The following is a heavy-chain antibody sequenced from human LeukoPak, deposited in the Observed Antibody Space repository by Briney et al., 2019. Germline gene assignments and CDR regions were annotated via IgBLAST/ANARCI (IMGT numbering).Heavy chain of an antibody. V-gene: IGHV3-7*04. D-gene: IGHD2-15*01. CDR3: ARENRWTHFDY. CDR1: GFTFSSYW. CDR2: IKHDGSEK. Sequence: GGSLRLSCVVSGFTFSSYWMSWVRQAPGKGLERVANIKHDGSEKYYVDSVKGRFTISRDNAKNSLYLQMNSLRAEDTAVYYCARENRWTHFDYWGQGTLVTVSS. J-gene: IGHJ4*02.